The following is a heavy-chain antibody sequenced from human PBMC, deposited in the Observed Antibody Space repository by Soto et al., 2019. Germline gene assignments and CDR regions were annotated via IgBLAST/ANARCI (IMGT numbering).Heavy chain of an antibody. CDR1: GFTFSNQA. CDR2: ITGSGDST. Sequence: EVQLLESGGGLVQPGGSLRLSCAASGFTFSNQAMSWVRQAPGKGLEWVSGITGSGDSTFYGDSVKGRFTISRDNSKNTLHLQMNSRRAEDTAVYYCAKAPLKSSARWHLEWGVDPWVQGTRVTVSS. D-gene: IGHD3-3*01. J-gene: IGHJ5*02. V-gene: IGHV3-23*01. CDR3: AKAPLKSSARWHLEWGVDP.